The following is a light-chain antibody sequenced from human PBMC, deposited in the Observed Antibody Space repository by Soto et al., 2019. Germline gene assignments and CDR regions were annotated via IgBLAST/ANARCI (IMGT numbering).Light chain of an antibody. CDR2: AAS. V-gene: IGKV1-39*01. CDR1: QSISNY. J-gene: IGKJ2*01. CDR3: QQSYSTPYT. Sequence: DIQMTQSPSSLSASVGDRVTITCRASQSISNYLNWYQHKAGKAPKLLIYAASSLQSGVPSRFSGSGSGTDFTLTISSLQPEDFATYYCQQSYSTPYTFGQGTKLEIK.